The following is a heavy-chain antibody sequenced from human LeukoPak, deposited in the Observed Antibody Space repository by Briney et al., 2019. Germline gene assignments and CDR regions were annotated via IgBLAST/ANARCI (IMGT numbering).Heavy chain of an antibody. CDR1: GFTFSSYE. CDR2: ISSSGSVT. Sequence: GGSLRLSCAASGFTFSSYEINWVRQAPGKGLEWVSYISSSGSVTYYADSVKGRFTISRDNSKNTLYLQMNSLRAEDTAVYYCARYSSGFLDSWGQGTLVTVSS. J-gene: IGHJ4*02. D-gene: IGHD6-19*01. CDR3: ARYSSGFLDS. V-gene: IGHV3-48*03.